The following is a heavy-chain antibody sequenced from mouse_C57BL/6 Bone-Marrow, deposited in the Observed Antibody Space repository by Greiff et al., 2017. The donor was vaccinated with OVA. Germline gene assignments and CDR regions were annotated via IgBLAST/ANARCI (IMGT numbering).Heavy chain of an antibody. CDR3: ARSPLLLRYAMDY. Sequence: QVQLQQPGAELVMPGASVKLSCKASGYTFTSYWMHWVKQRPGQGLEWIGEIDPSDSYTNYNQKFKGKSTLTVDKSSSTAYMQLSSLTSADSAVYYCARSPLLLRYAMDYWGQGTSVTVSS. V-gene: IGHV1-69*01. CDR2: IDPSDSYT. CDR1: GYTFTSYW. J-gene: IGHJ4*01. D-gene: IGHD1-1*01.